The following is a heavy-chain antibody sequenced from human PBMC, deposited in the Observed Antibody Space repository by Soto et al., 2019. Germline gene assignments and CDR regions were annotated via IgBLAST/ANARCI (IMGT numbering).Heavy chain of an antibody. D-gene: IGHD2-8*01. CDR1: GFTFSNYI. V-gene: IGHV3-21*01. Sequence: PVGSLRLSGAGSGFTFSNYIMTWVRQAPGKGLEWVSSISSGSSYIYYAESLKGRFTISRDDARNSLYLQMNNLRADDTAVYYCVRDSLMRTSWGQGTLVTVSS. CDR2: ISSGSSYI. J-gene: IGHJ5*02. CDR3: VRDSLMRTS.